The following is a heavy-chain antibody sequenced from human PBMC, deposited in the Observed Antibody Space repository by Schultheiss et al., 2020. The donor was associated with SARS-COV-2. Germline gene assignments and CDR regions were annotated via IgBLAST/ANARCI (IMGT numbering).Heavy chain of an antibody. J-gene: IGHJ4*02. Sequence: SQTLSLTCAISGDSVGNKIGAWNWIRQSPSRGLEWLGRTYYRSKWYTDYAVSVESRITIYPDTSKNQFSLQLNSVTPEDAAVYYCARENLVGGWLTPDYWGQGILVTVSS. CDR2: TYYRSKWYT. CDR1: GDSVGNKIGA. D-gene: IGHD6-19*01. V-gene: IGHV6-1*01. CDR3: ARENLVGGWLTPDY.